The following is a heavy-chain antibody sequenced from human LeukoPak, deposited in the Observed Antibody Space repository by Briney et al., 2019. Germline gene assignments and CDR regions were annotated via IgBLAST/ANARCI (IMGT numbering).Heavy chain of an antibody. D-gene: IGHD3-10*01. CDR2: IDPSDSYT. Sequence: ESLRISCKGSGYSFTSYWISWVRQMPGKGLEWMGRIDPSDSYTNYSPSFQGHVTISADKSISTAYLQWSSLKASDTAMYYCARHFITMVRGVIIKESPDDYWGQGTLVTVSS. CDR3: ARHFITMVRGVIIKESPDDY. CDR1: GYSFTSYW. J-gene: IGHJ4*02. V-gene: IGHV5-10-1*01.